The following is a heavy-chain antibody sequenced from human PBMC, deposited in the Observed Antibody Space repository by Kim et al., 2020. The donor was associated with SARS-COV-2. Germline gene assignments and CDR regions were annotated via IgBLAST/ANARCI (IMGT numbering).Heavy chain of an antibody. D-gene: IGHD4-17*01. J-gene: IGHJ4*02. CDR3: ARHDRDYGGNIPSFDY. V-gene: IGHV4-59*08. Sequence: LKSRVTISVDTAKNQFSLKLSAVTAADTAVYYCARHDRDYGGNIPSFDYWGQGTLVTVSS.